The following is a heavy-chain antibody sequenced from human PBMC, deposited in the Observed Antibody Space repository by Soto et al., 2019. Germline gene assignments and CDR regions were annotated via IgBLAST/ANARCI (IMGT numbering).Heavy chain of an antibody. CDR3: ARDQAQFVTDYSHYYGMDV. V-gene: IGHV1-18*01. Sequence: ASVKVSCKTSGYSFTNSGITWVRQAPGKGLEWMGWISPYNGNTNYAQKIQGRGTMTTDTSTRTAYMELSSLTSDDAAVYYCARDQAQFVTDYSHYYGMDVWGQGTTVTVSS. CDR1: GYSFTNSG. J-gene: IGHJ6*02. CDR2: ISPYNGNT. D-gene: IGHD3-16*01.